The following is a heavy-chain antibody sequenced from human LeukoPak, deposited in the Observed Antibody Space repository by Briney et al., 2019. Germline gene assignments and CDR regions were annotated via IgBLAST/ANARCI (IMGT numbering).Heavy chain of an antibody. D-gene: IGHD3-10*01. CDR3: AKERYVLLWFGEFTFDY. Sequence: GGSLRLSCAASGFTFSSYGMHWVRQAPGKGLEWVAFIRYDGSNKYYADSVKGRFTISRDNSKNTLYLQMNSLRAEDTAVYYCAKERYVLLWFGEFTFDYWGQGTLVTVSS. CDR1: GFTFSSYG. J-gene: IGHJ4*02. V-gene: IGHV3-30*02. CDR2: IRYDGSNK.